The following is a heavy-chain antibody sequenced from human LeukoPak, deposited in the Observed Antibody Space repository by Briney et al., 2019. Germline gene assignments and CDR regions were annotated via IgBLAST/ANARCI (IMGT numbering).Heavy chain of an antibody. CDR1: GYTFTSYG. CDR3: ARLQTQDIVATSEYYYYGMDV. V-gene: IGHV1-18*01. J-gene: IGHJ6*02. D-gene: IGHD5-12*01. CDR2: ISAYNGNT. Sequence: ASVKVSCKASGYTFTSYGISWVRQAPGQGLEWMGWISAYNGNTNYAQKLQGRVTMTTDTSTSTAYMELRSLRSDDTAVYYCARLQTQDIVATSEYYYYGMDVWGQGTTVTVSS.